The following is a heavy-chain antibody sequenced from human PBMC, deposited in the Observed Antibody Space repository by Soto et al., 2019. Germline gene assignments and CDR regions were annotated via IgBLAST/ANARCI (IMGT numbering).Heavy chain of an antibody. Sequence: GASVKVSCKASGYTFTSYYMHWVRQAPGQGLEWMGIINPSGGSTSYAQKFQGRVTMTRDTSTSTVYMELSSLRSEDTAVYYCARDASKSCYTCHHFDYWGQGTLVTVYS. V-gene: IGHV1-46*01. J-gene: IGHJ4*02. D-gene: IGHD2-2*02. CDR3: ARDASKSCYTCHHFDY. CDR1: GYTFTSYY. CDR2: INPSGGST.